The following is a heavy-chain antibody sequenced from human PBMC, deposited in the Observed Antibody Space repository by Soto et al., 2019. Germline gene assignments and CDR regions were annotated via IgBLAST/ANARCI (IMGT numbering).Heavy chain of an antibody. V-gene: IGHV4-4*02. CDR2: IYHSGAT. Sequence: SETLSLTCVVSGGSIGNNNWWTWVRQPPGKGLEWIAEIYHSGATNYNPSLRSRVTLSVDKSNNQVSLRLNSATAADTAVYYCAGTLIEVSEWFDPWGPGTLVTVSS. CDR1: GGSIGNNNW. D-gene: IGHD6-19*01. J-gene: IGHJ5*02. CDR3: AGTLIEVSEWFDP.